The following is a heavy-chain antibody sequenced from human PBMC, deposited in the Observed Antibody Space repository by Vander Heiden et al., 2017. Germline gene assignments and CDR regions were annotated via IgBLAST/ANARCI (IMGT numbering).Heavy chain of an antibody. Sequence: QVQLQQCAAGLFKPSETLSLTCAVYGGSFSGYYWSWIRQPPGKGLEWIGEINHSGSTNDNPSLKSRVTISVDTAKNQFSMKMSSVTAADTAVYYGARAGTGNTIDYWGQVTMVTVCS. V-gene: IGHV4-34*01. D-gene: IGHD3-10*01. CDR2: INHSGST. CDR1: GGSFSGYY. J-gene: IGHJ4*02. CDR3: ARAGTGNTIDY.